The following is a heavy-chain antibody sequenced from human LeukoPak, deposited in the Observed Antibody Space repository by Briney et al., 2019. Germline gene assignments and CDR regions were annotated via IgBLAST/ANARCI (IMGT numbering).Heavy chain of an antibody. CDR3: ARARRYSSGWASRYFDL. CDR2: INHSGST. Sequence: SETLSLTCAVYGGSFSGYYWSWIRQPPGKGLEWIGEINHSGSTNYNPSLKSRVTISVDTSKNQFSLKLSSVTAADPAVYYCARARRYSSGWASRYFDLWGRGTLVTVSS. D-gene: IGHD6-19*01. V-gene: IGHV4-34*01. J-gene: IGHJ2*01. CDR1: GGSFSGYY.